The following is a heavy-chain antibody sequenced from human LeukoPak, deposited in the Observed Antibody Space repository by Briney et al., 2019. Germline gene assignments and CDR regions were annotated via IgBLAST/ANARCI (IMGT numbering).Heavy chain of an antibody. J-gene: IGHJ6*04. V-gene: IGHV3-21*01. D-gene: IGHD6-19*01. Sequence: GGSLRLSCEVSGFTFSSYTMNWVRQAPGKGLEWVASISGSSRYIYNADSMKGRFTISRDNAKNSLYLQLNSLRAEDTAVYYCARDASSAWYPGGNYCYMDVWGKGTSVTVSS. CDR1: GFTFSSYT. CDR3: ARDASSAWYPGGNYCYMDV. CDR2: ISGSSRYI.